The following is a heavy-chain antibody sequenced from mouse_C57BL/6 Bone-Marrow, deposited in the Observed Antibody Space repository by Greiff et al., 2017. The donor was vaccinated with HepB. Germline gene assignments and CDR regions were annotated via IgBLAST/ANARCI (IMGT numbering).Heavy chain of an antibody. Sequence: QVQLQQSGAELMKPGASVKLSCKATGYTFTGYWIAWVKQRPGHGLEWIGRIYPVSGETNYNQKLMGKATFSVDRSSSTVYMVLNSLTSEDPAVYYCGRGEYFDVWGTGTTVTVSS. CDR2: IYPVSGET. CDR3: GRGEYFDV. V-gene: IGHV1-11*01. CDR1: GYTFTGYW. J-gene: IGHJ1*03.